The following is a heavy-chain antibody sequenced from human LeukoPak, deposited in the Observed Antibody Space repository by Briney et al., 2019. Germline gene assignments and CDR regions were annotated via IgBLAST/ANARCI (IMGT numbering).Heavy chain of an antibody. Sequence: GGSLRLSCAASGFTFSSYWMHWVRQAPGKGLVWVSRINSDGSSTSYADSVKGRFTISRDNAKNTLYLQMNSLRAEDTAVYYCARDLVLVRNVAVAGTLGYWGQGTLVTVSS. V-gene: IGHV3-74*01. D-gene: IGHD6-19*01. CDR3: ARDLVLVRNVAVAGTLGY. CDR2: INSDGSST. J-gene: IGHJ4*02. CDR1: GFTFSSYW.